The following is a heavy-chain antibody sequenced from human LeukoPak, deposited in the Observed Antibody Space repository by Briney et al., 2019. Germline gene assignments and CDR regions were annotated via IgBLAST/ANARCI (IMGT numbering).Heavy chain of an antibody. CDR1: GGSISSSSYY. J-gene: IGHJ4*02. Sequence: SETLSLTCTVSGGSISSSSYYWGWIRQPPGKGLEWIGSIYYSGSTYYNPSLKSRVTISVDTSKNQFSLKLSSVTAADTAVYYCARIPVTNYYDSSGYLDYRGQGTLVTVSS. CDR3: ARIPVTNYYDSSGYLDY. CDR2: IYYSGST. D-gene: IGHD3-22*01. V-gene: IGHV4-39*01.